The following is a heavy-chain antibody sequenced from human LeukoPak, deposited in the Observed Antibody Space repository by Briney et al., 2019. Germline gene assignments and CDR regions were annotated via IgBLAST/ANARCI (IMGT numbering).Heavy chain of an antibody. V-gene: IGHV1-24*01. CDR1: GYTLTELS. J-gene: IGHJ5*02. CDR3: ATLGGGYSYGNWFDP. CDR2: FDPEDGET. D-gene: IGHD5-18*01. Sequence: ASVKVSCKVSGYTLTELSMHWVRQAPGKGLEWMGGFDPEDGETTYAQKFQGRVTMTEDTSTDTAYMELSSLRSEDTAVYYCATLGGGYSYGNWFDPWGQGTLVTVSS.